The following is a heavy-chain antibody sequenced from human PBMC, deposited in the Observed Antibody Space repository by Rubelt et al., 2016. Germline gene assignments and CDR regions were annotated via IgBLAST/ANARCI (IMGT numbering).Heavy chain of an antibody. D-gene: IGHD4-23*01. J-gene: IGHJ4*02. Sequence: QVQLVQSGAEVKKPGASVKVSCKVSGYTLTELSMHWVRQAPGKGLEWLGGFAPEDGETIYAQKFQCRVTMTEDTSTDTACMELSSLRSEDTAVYYCATAAYGGNSPFDYWGQGTLVTVSS. V-gene: IGHV1-24*01. CDR3: ATAAYGGNSPFDY. CDR1: GYTLTELS. CDR2: FAPEDGET.